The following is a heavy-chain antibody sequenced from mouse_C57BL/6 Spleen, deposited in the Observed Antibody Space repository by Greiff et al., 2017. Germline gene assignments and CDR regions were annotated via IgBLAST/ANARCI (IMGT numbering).Heavy chain of an antibody. V-gene: IGHV5-16*01. CDR3: ARDRTDYYGSSLFDY. CDR2: INYDGSST. CDR1: GFTFSDYY. J-gene: IGHJ2*01. Sequence: EVKLVESEGGLVQPGSSMKLSCTASGFTFSDYYMAWVRQVPEKGLEWVANINYDGSSTYYLDSFKSRFIISRDNAKNILYLQMSSLKSEDTATYYCARDRTDYYGSSLFDYWGQGTTLTVSS. D-gene: IGHD1-1*01.